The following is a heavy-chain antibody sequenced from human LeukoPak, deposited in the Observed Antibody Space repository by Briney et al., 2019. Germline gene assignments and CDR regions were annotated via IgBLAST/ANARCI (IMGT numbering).Heavy chain of an antibody. CDR3: VRRMVTIFGVVTNWFDP. CDR1: GGSFSGYY. V-gene: IGHV4-34*01. Sequence: SETLSLTCAVYGGSFSGYYWSWIRQPPGKGLEWIGEINHSGSTNYNPSLKSRVTISVDTSKNQFSLKLSSVTAADTAVYYCVRRMVTIFGVVTNWFDPWGQGTLVTVSS. CDR2: INHSGST. J-gene: IGHJ5*02. D-gene: IGHD3-3*01.